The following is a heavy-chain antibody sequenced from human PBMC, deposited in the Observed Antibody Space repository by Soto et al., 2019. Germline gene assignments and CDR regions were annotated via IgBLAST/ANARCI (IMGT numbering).Heavy chain of an antibody. CDR1: GFTFSSYD. CDR3: ARGYSSSWYGETGDYFDY. J-gene: IGHJ4*02. CDR2: IGTAGDT. V-gene: IGHV3-13*01. Sequence: EVQLVESGGGLVQPGGSLRLSCAASGFTFSSYDMHWVRQATGKGLEWVSAIGTAGDTYYPGSVKGRFTISRENAKNSLYLQMNSLRAEDTAVYYCARGYSSSWYGETGDYFDYWGQGTLVTVSS. D-gene: IGHD6-13*01.